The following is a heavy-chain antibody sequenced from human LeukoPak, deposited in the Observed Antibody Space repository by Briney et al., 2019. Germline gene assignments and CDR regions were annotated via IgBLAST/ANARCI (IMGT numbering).Heavy chain of an antibody. D-gene: IGHD3-22*01. V-gene: IGHV4-39*01. CDR3: ARRSDNDDSSVGYFDY. J-gene: IGHJ4*02. CDR1: GGSISSSSYY. Sequence: SETLSLTCTVSGGSISSSSYYWGWIRQPAGKGLEWIGSIYYSGSIYYNPSLKSRVTISVDTSKNQFSLKLSSVTAADTAVYYCARRSDNDDSSVGYFDYWGQGTLVTVSS. CDR2: IYYSGSI.